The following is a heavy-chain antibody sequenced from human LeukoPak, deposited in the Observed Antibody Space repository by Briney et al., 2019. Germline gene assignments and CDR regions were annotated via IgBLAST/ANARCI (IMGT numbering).Heavy chain of an antibody. V-gene: IGHV1-18*01. D-gene: IGHD6-13*01. CDR1: GYTFTSYG. CDR2: ISAYNGNT. J-gene: IGHJ4*02. Sequence: ASVKVSCKASGYTFTSYGISWVRQAPGQGLEWMGWISAYNGNTNYAQKLQGRVTMTTDTSTSTAYMELRSLRSDDTAVYYCARWRIAAAGIVSKRETNYFDYWGQGTLVTVSS. CDR3: ARWRIAAAGIVSKRETNYFDY.